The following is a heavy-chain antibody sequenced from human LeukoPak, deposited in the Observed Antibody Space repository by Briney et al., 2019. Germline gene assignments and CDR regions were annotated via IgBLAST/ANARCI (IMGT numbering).Heavy chain of an antibody. D-gene: IGHD3-10*01. J-gene: IGHJ4*02. CDR2: ISYDGSNK. CDR3: ARGALSSFDYYGSGPFDY. V-gene: IGHV3-30-3*01. CDR1: GFTFSSYA. Sequence: PGGSLRLSCAASGFTFSSYAMHWVHQAPGKGLEWVAVISYDGSNKYYADSVKGRFTISRDNSKNTLYLQMNSLRAEDTAVYYCARGALSSFDYYGSGPFDYWGQGTLVTVSS.